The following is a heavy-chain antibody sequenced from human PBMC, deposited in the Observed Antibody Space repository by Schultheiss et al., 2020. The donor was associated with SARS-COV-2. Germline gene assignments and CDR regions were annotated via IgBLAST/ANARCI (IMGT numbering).Heavy chain of an antibody. Sequence: SETLSLTCSVSGASISSYYWTWLRQPPGKGLEWIGRIYAGGNTNYNPSLKSRVTMSVDTSKNQFSLKLSSVTAADTAVYYCARGGNPLYGDYGYWGQGTLVTVSS. V-gene: IGHV4-4*07. D-gene: IGHD4-17*01. CDR3: ARGGNPLYGDYGY. CDR2: IYAGGNT. CDR1: GASISSYY. J-gene: IGHJ4*02.